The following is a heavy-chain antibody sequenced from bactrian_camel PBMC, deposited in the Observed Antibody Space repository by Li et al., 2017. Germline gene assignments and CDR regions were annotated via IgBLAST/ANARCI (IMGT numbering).Heavy chain of an antibody. J-gene: IGHJ4*01. Sequence: QVQLVESGGGSVQAGGSLRLSCGASGNTASVKHMGWFRQAPGREREGVAVIYRAGGNTVYAPSVKGRFTISQDNAKNTLYLQMDNLKPEDTAMYYCAYDLPRYCDLKVVTTRTRKYGQGTQVTVS. CDR1: GNTASVKH. V-gene: IGHV3S54*01. CDR2: IYRAGGNT. D-gene: IGHD2*01.